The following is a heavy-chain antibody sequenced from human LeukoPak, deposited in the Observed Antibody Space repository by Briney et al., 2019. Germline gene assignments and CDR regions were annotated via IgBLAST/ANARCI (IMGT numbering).Heavy chain of an antibody. CDR3: AKSFSGWYGGAFDI. CDR2: IQYDGSDK. D-gene: IGHD6-19*01. V-gene: IGHV3-30*02. J-gene: IGHJ3*02. CDR1: GFTFSNYG. Sequence: GGSLRLSCAASGFTFSNYGMHWVRQAPGKGLEWVAFIQYDGSDKYYADSVKGRFTISRDNSKNTLYLQVNSLRAEDTAVYYCAKSFSGWYGGAFDIWGQGTMVTVSS.